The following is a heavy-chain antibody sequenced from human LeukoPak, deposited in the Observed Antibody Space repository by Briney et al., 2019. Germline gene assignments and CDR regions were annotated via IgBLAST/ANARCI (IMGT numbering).Heavy chain of an antibody. J-gene: IGHJ4*02. CDR2: INPNSGGT. CDR1: GYTFTGYY. D-gene: IGHD5-12*01. V-gene: IGHV1-2*02. CDR3: ARDRGYDSALDY. Sequence: GASVKVSCKASGYTFTGYYMHWVRQAPGQGLEWMGWINPNSGGTNYAQKFQGRVTMTRDTSISTAYMELSRLRSDDTAAYYCARDRGYDSALDYWGQGTLVTVSS.